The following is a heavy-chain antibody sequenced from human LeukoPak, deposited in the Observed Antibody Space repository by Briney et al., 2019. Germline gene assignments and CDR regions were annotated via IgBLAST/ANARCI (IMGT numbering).Heavy chain of an antibody. J-gene: IGHJ4*02. CDR1: GYTFTSYG. D-gene: IGHD3-3*01. Sequence: GASVKVSCEASGYTFTSYGISWVRQAPGQGLEWMGWISAYNGNTNYAQKLQGRVTMTTDTSTSTAYMELRSLRSDDTAVYYCARVVSSSYDFWSGYDYFDYWGQGTLVTVSS. V-gene: IGHV1-18*01. CDR3: ARVVSSSYDFWSGYDYFDY. CDR2: ISAYNGNT.